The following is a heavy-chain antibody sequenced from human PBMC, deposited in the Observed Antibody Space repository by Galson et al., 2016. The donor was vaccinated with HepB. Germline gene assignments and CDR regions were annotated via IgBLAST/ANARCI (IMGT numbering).Heavy chain of an antibody. J-gene: IGHJ4*02. CDR3: ARARGQQLFDY. CDR2: IDNTEST. V-gene: IGHV4-31*03. D-gene: IGHD6-13*01. Sequence: TLSLTCNVSGDFITTGSYYWSWIRQHPAKGLVWLGYIDNTESTNYNPSLKSRLTISVDTSRNQFSLRLPSVTAADTAVYYCARARGQQLFDYWGQGTLVTVSS. CDR1: GDFITTGSYY.